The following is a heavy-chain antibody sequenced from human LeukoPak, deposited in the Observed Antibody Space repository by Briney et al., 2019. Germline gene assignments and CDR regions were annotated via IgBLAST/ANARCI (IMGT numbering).Heavy chain of an antibody. J-gene: IGHJ3*02. CDR2: IYHSGST. Sequence: PSETLSLTCAVSGGSISSSNWWSWVRQPPGKGLEWIGEIYHSGSTNYNPSLKSRVTISVDKSKNQFSLKLSSVTAADTAVYYCASGGGDYGDYGLAFDIWGQGTMVTVSS. D-gene: IGHD4-17*01. CDR3: ASGGGDYGDYGLAFDI. V-gene: IGHV4-4*02. CDR1: GGSISSSNW.